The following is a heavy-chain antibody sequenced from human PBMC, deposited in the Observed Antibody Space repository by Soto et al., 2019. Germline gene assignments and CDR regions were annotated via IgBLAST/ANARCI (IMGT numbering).Heavy chain of an antibody. V-gene: IGHV4-34*01. D-gene: IGHD5-12*01. J-gene: IGHJ4*02. CDR2: INHSGST. Sequence: QVQLQQWGAGLLKPSETLSLTCAVYGGSFSGYYWSWIRQPPGKGLEWIGEINHSGSTNYNPSLKSRVTISVDTSKNQFSLKLSSVTAADTAVYYCARGKGMATIGSYFDYWGQGTLVTVSS. CDR3: ARGKGMATIGSYFDY. CDR1: GGSFSGYY.